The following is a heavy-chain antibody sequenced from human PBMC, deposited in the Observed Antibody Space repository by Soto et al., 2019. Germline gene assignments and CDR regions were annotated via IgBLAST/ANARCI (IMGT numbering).Heavy chain of an antibody. CDR1: GGTFSSYA. Sequence: QVQLVQSGAEVKKPGSSVKVSCKASGGTFSSYAISWVRQAPGQGLEWMGGIIPIFGTANYAQKFQGRVTITAEESTSTAYMELSSLRSEDTAVYYCARVVVVVVPAKHWFDPWGQGTLVTVSS. J-gene: IGHJ5*02. V-gene: IGHV1-69*01. CDR3: ARVVVVVVPAKHWFDP. CDR2: IIPIFGTA. D-gene: IGHD2-15*01.